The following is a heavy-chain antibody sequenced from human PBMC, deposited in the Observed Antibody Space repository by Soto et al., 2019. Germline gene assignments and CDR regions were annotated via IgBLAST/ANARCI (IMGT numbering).Heavy chain of an antibody. CDR3: ARGKGDSSGWYSGVYYYGMDV. Sequence: SETLSLTCAVSGGSISSSNWWSWVRQPPGKGLEWIGEIYHSGSTNYNPSLKSRVTISVDKSKNQFSLKLSSVTAADTAVYYCARGKGDSSGWYSGVYYYGMDVWGQGTTVTVSS. D-gene: IGHD6-19*01. CDR1: GGSISSSNW. J-gene: IGHJ6*02. CDR2: IYHSGST. V-gene: IGHV4-4*02.